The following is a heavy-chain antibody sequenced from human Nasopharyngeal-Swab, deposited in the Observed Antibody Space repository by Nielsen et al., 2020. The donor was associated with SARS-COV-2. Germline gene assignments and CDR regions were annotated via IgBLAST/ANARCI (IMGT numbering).Heavy chain of an antibody. CDR3: ARGRKQQLVLRWFDP. J-gene: IGHJ5*02. CDR2: IYCSGST. Sequence: WIRQPPGKGLEWIGYIYCSGSTYYNPSLKSRVTISVDTSKNQFSLKLSSVTAADTAVYYCARGRKQQLVLRWFDPWGQGTLVTVSS. D-gene: IGHD6-13*01. V-gene: IGHV4-31*02.